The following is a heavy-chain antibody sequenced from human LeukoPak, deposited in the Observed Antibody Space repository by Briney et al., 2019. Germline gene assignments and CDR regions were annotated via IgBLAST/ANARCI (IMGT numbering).Heavy chain of an antibody. V-gene: IGHV3-7*03. CDR3: AKDTGRPTDAITMEDNAFDI. CDR1: GFTFSSYW. Sequence: QAGGSLRLSCVASGFTFSSYWMTWVRQAPGRGLERVANIKEDGSRTYYMDSVKGRFTISRDNAKSSLYLQMDSLRAEDTALYYCAKDTGRPTDAITMEDNAFDIWGQGTMVTVSS. CDR2: IKEDGSRT. J-gene: IGHJ3*02. D-gene: IGHD3-3*01.